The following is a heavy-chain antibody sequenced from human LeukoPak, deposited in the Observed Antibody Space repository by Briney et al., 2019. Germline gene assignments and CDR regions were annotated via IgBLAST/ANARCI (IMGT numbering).Heavy chain of an antibody. CDR3: AKDYYDRTIHFDY. V-gene: IGHV3-23*01. Sequence: GGSLRLSCAAPGFTFSSYAMSWVRQAPGKGLEWVSAISGSGGSTYYADSVKGRFTISRDNSKNTLYLQMNSLRAEDTAVYYCAKDYYDRTIHFDYWGQGTLVTVSS. D-gene: IGHD3-22*01. CDR1: GFTFSSYA. J-gene: IGHJ4*02. CDR2: ISGSGGST.